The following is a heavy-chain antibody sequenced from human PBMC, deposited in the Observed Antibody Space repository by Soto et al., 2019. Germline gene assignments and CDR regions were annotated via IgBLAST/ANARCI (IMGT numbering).Heavy chain of an antibody. CDR3: ERHEGTTGTAYYFDY. Sequence: SETLSLSCTVSGRSISRYYWSWIQQTPGKGLEWIGYIYYSGSTNYNPSLKSRVTISVDTSKNQFSLKLSSVTAADTAVYYCERHEGTTGTAYYFDYWGQGTLVTVSS. CDR1: GRSISRYY. J-gene: IGHJ4*02. V-gene: IGHV4-59*08. D-gene: IGHD1-1*01. CDR2: IYYSGST.